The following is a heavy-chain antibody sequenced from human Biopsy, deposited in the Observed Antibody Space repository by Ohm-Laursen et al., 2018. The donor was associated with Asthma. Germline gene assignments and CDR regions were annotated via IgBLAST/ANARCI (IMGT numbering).Heavy chain of an antibody. J-gene: IGHJ6*02. V-gene: IGHV3-30*04. D-gene: IGHD3-9*01. Sequence: SLRLSCSASGFTFSRYVMHWVRQAPGKGLEWVAVISNDGKNEYYGDSVKGRFTISRDKSKSTLYLQLSSLRAEDTAVYFCAREPIKATYFYGMDVWGQGTTVTVSS. CDR3: AREPIKATYFYGMDV. CDR2: ISNDGKNE. CDR1: GFTFSRYV.